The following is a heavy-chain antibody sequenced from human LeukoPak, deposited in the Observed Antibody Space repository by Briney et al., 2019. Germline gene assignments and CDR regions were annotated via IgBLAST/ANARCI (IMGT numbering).Heavy chain of an antibody. V-gene: IGHV4-59*12. Sequence: PSETLSLTCTVSGGSISSYYWSWIRQPPGKGLEWIGYIFYSGSTNYNPSLKSRVTISVDTSKNQFSLKLSSVTAADTAVYYCARGGYSGYDFVGPIPRRNWYFDLWGRGTLVTVSS. CDR1: GGSISSYY. CDR3: ARGGYSGYDFVGPIPRRNWYFDL. D-gene: IGHD5-12*01. J-gene: IGHJ2*01. CDR2: IFYSGST.